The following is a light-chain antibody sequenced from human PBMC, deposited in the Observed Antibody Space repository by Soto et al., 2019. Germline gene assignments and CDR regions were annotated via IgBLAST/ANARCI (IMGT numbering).Light chain of an antibody. CDR1: QAIGSA. CDR2: DAS. Sequence: IQLTQSPSSLSASVGERVTITCRAGQAIGSALAWYQQRPGKAPKLLLYDASNLEAGVPSRFSGSGSGTDFTLTITSLRPEDFATDYCQQFNGFPLTFGGGTKVQIK. V-gene: IGKV1-13*02. CDR3: QQFNGFPLT. J-gene: IGKJ4*01.